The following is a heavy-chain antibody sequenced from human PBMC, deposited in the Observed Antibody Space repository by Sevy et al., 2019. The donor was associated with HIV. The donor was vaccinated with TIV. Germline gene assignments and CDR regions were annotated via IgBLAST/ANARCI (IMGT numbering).Heavy chain of an antibody. CDR3: AKGNSGSFDY. Sequence: GGCLRLSCAASGFSFSNYWMHWVRQAPGKGLEWVANIKQDESERYYLASVKGRFTISRDNAKNSVYLEMNSLRPDDTAIYYCAKGNSGSFDYWGQGTLVTVSS. V-gene: IGHV3-7*01. CDR2: IKQDESER. J-gene: IGHJ4*02. D-gene: IGHD3-10*01. CDR1: GFSFSNYW.